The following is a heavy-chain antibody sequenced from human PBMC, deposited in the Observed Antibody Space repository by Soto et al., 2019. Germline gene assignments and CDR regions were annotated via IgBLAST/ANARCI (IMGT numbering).Heavy chain of an antibody. CDR3: ATMGTPATGLYFFDY. D-gene: IGHD2-15*01. J-gene: IGHJ4*02. V-gene: IGHV4-30-4*01. CDR2: ISYSGST. Sequence: QVQLQESGPGLVKPSQTLSLTCTVSGGSISSGNYYWGWIRQPPGKGLEWIGFISYSGSTYYSTSLKSRVTISVDTSKSHFSLNLSFVTAADTAVYYCATMGTPATGLYFFDYWGQGSLVTVSS. CDR1: GGSISSGNYY.